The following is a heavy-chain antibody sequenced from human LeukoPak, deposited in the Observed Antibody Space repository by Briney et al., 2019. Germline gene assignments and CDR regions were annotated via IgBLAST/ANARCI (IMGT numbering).Heavy chain of an antibody. CDR3: ARVAGISGYDFVDY. CDR2: MNPNSGHT. D-gene: IGHD5-12*01. Sequence: GASVKVSCKASGGTFSSYGINWVRQATGQGLEWMGWMNPNSGHTGYAQKFQDRVIMTRNTSINTAYMELSSLRSEDTAIYYCARVAGISGYDFVDYWGQGTLVTVSS. J-gene: IGHJ4*02. V-gene: IGHV1-8*02. CDR1: GGTFSSYG.